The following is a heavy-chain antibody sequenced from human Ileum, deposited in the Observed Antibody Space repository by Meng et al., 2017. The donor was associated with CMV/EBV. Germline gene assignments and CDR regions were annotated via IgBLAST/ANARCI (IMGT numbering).Heavy chain of an antibody. CDR2: IWYNGNNK. V-gene: IGHV3-33*03. CDR1: GFIFSSYG. D-gene: IGHD2-21*01. Sequence: GESLKISCAASGFIFSSYGMHWVRQAPGKGLEWVAVIWYNGNNKDYADSVKGRFTVSRDNSKNTVYLQMDSLRDEDTGVYYCVKDSAKFYEVIYTGMDVWGLGTKVTVSS. CDR3: VKDSAKFYEVIYTGMDV. J-gene: IGHJ6*02.